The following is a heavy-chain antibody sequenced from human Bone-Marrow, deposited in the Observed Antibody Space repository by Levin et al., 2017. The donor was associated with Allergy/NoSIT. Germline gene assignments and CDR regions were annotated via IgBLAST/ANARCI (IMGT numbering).Heavy chain of an antibody. CDR2: IKSNIDGGTA. V-gene: IGHV3-15*01. CDR3: SKDRPLSGGGVLVH. Sequence: GESLKISCVASGLTFRNAWMTWVRQVPGKGLEWVGHIKSNIDGGTADYGAPVKGRFSISRDDSKNTMYLQMNSLKSDDTAIYYCSKDRPLSGGGVLVHWGRGALVTVSS. CDR1: GLTFRNAW. D-gene: IGHD3-16*01. J-gene: IGHJ5*02.